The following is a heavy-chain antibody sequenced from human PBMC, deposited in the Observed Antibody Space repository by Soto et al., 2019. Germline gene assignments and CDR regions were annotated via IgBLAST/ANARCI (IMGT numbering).Heavy chain of an antibody. CDR3: ARGGWYVDY. CDR2: IYYTGTT. CDR1: GGSMSGNY. Sequence: KTSETLSLTCTVSGGSMSGNYWSWIRQPPGKGLEWIGYIYYTGTTNYNASLKSRVTLSVDTSKNQFSLKLTSVTAADTAVYFCARGGWYVDYWGQGTLVTVSS. V-gene: IGHV4-59*01. D-gene: IGHD6-19*01. J-gene: IGHJ4*02.